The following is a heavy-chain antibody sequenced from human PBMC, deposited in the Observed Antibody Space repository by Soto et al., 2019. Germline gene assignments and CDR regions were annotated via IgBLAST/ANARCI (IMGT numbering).Heavy chain of an antibody. D-gene: IGHD4-17*01. Sequence: SETLSLTCTVSGGSISSGDYYWSWIRQPPGKGLEWIGYIYYSGSTYYNPSLKSRVTISVDTSKNQFSLKLSSVTAADTAVYYCARALGDSPGYYFDYWGQGTLVTVSS. V-gene: IGHV4-30-4*01. CDR3: ARALGDSPGYYFDY. CDR2: IYYSGST. CDR1: GGSISSGDYY. J-gene: IGHJ4*02.